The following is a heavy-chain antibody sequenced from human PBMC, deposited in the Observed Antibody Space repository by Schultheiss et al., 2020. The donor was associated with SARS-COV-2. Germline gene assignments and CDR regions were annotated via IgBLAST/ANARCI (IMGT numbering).Heavy chain of an antibody. CDR3: VRDASMGLDALDI. CDR1: GGSINNGGYY. Sequence: SEPLSLTCTVSGGSINNGGYYWSWIRQPPGKGLEWIGYIYYSGSTNYNPSLKSRVTISVDTSENQFSLQLNSVTPEDTAVYYCVRDASMGLDALDIWGQGTRVTVSS. J-gene: IGHJ3*02. CDR2: IYYSGST. D-gene: IGHD3-16*01. V-gene: IGHV4-61*08.